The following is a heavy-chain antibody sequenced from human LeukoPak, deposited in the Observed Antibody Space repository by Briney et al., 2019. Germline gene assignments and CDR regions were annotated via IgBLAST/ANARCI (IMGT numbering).Heavy chain of an antibody. Sequence: SETLSLTCTVSGYSISSTYYWGWIRQPPGKGLEWIGYIYYSGSTNYNPSLKSRVTISVDTSKNQFSLKLSSVTAADTAVYYCARGSYIAAVEYWGQGTLVTVSS. CDR2: IYYSGST. J-gene: IGHJ4*02. CDR3: ARGSYIAAVEY. D-gene: IGHD6-13*01. CDR1: GYSISSTYY. V-gene: IGHV4-61*01.